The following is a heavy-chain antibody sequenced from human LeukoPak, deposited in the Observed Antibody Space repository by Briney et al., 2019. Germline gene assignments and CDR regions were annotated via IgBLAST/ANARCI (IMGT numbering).Heavy chain of an antibody. CDR1: GFTFSSYS. V-gene: IGHV3-21*01. J-gene: IGHJ4*02. Sequence: GGSLRLSCAASGFTFSSYSMNWVRQAPGKGLEWVSSISSSSSYIYYADSVKGRFTISRDNAKNSLYLQMNSLRAEDTAVYYCAKSPYSGGYLLPAYYFDYWGQGTLVTVSS. CDR3: AKSPYSGGYLLPAYYFDY. CDR2: ISSSSSYI. D-gene: IGHD1-26*01.